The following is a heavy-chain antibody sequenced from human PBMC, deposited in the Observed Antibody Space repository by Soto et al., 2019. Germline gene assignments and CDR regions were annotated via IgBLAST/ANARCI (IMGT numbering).Heavy chain of an antibody. Sequence: SQTLFLTWFVSDGSLSSYYCWTCVRQPPGKGLEWIGKMYHSGGADYSPSLKSRVTTSATASKNHFSLRLTGVAAADTAVCDCASRNVDSNLECWGQGTQVTVSS. J-gene: IGHJ4*02. D-gene: IGHD1-1*01. CDR1: DGSLSSYYC. CDR2: MYHSGGA. V-gene: IGHV4-4*02. CDR3: ASRNVDSNLEC.